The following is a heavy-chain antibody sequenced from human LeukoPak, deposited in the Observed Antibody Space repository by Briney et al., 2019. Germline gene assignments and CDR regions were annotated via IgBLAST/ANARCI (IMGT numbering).Heavy chain of an antibody. D-gene: IGHD2-15*01. V-gene: IGHV1-8*01. Sequence: GASVKVSCKASGYTSTSYDINWVRQATGQGLEWMGWMNPNSGNTGYAQKFQGRVTMTRNTSISTAYMELSSLRSEDTAVYYCARGAATSYSYYYYGMDVWGQGTTVTVSS. CDR2: MNPNSGNT. J-gene: IGHJ6*02. CDR1: GYTSTSYD. CDR3: ARGAATSYSYYYYGMDV.